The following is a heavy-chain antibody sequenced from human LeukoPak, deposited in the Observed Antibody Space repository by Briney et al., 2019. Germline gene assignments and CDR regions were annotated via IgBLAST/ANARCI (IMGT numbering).Heavy chain of an antibody. V-gene: IGHV5-51*01. CDR1: GYSFTSYW. J-gene: IGHJ6*03. D-gene: IGHD6-13*01. CDR2: IYPGDSYT. CDR3: ARHRVFDGSSYYFYYMDV. Sequence: GQSLKISCKVSGYSFTSYWIGWVRQMPGKGLEWMGIIYPGDSYTKYSTSFKGQVTISADKSIVTAYLQWSSLKASDTAIYYCARHRVFDGSSYYFYYMDVWGKGTTVAVSS.